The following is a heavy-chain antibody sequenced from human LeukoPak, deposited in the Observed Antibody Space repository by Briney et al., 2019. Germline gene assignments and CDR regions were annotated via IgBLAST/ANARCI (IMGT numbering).Heavy chain of an antibody. CDR2: IYYSGKT. CDR1: GGSIADTPYY. V-gene: IGHV4-39*01. Sequence: PSETLSLTCTVSGGSIADTPYYWGWIRQSPGKGLEWIGRIYYSGKTYYNPSLTSRVTISVDTSKNQISLTLTSVTAADTSLYYCARHKQASSGWFISLDPWGQGTLVIVSS. D-gene: IGHD6-19*01. CDR3: ARHKQASSGWFISLDP. J-gene: IGHJ5*02.